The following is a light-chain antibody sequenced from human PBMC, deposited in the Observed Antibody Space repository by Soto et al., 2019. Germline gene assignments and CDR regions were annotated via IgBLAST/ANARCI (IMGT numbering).Light chain of an antibody. Sequence: QSALTQPRSVSGSPGQSVTISCTGTSSDVGGYNYVSWYQQHPGNAPKLMIYDVSKRPSGVPDRSSGSKSGNTASLTISGLQAEDEADYYCCSYAGSYTGVFGTGTKVTVL. CDR1: SSDVGGYNY. V-gene: IGLV2-11*01. CDR2: DVS. J-gene: IGLJ1*01. CDR3: CSYAGSYTGV.